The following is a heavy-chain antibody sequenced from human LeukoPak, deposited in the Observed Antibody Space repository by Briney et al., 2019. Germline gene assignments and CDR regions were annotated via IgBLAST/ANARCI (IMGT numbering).Heavy chain of an antibody. CDR3: ARKDKSSGWRY. CDR1: GYTFTSYD. Sequence: ASVKVSCKASGYTFTSYDVNWVRQATGQGLEWMGWMNPNSGNTGYAQKFQGRVTITRNTSISTAYMELSSLRSEDTAVYYCARKDKSSGWRYWGQGTLVTVSS. J-gene: IGHJ4*02. V-gene: IGHV1-8*03. CDR2: MNPNSGNT. D-gene: IGHD6-19*01.